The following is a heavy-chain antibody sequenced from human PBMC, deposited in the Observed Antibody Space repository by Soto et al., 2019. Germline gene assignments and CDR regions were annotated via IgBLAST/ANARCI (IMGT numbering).Heavy chain of an antibody. CDR3: ARQGDTAMVTRNNWFDP. Sequence: PSETLSLTGTFPGGPITISSSYGGWFRQPQGKGLEWIGSIYYSGSTYYNPSLKSRVTISVDTSKNQFSLKLSSVTAADTAVYYCARQGDTAMVTRNNWFDPWGQGTLVTVSS. CDR2: IYYSGST. V-gene: IGHV4-39*01. CDR1: GGPITISSSY. J-gene: IGHJ5*02. D-gene: IGHD5-18*01.